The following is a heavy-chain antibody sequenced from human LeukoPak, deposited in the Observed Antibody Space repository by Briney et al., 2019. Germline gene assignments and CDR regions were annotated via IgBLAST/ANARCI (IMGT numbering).Heavy chain of an antibody. J-gene: IGHJ4*02. CDR1: GGSISSYY. CDR2: ISDIGSI. D-gene: IGHD2/OR15-2a*01. Sequence: SETLSLTCTVSGGSISSYYWSWIRQPSGKGLEWIAYISDIGSINYNPSLKSRVTISLDTSKNQFSLKLSSVTAADTAVYYCAGHHPRNTVDFWGQGTLVTVSS. CDR3: AGHHPRNTVDF. V-gene: IGHV4-59*08.